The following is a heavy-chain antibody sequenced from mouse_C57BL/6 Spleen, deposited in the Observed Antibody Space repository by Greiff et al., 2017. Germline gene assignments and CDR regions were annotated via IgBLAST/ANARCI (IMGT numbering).Heavy chain of an antibody. CDR1: GYAFSSYW. V-gene: IGHV1-80*01. D-gene: IGHD1-1*01. CDR3: ASGDYYGSRRRYFDV. J-gene: IGHJ1*03. CDR2: IYPGDGDT. Sequence: QVQLQQSGAELVKPGASVKISCKASGYAFSSYWMNWVKQRPGKGLEWIGQIYPGDGDTNYNGKFKGKATLTADKSSSTAYMQLSSLTSEDSAVYFWASGDYYGSRRRYFDVWGTGTTVTVSS.